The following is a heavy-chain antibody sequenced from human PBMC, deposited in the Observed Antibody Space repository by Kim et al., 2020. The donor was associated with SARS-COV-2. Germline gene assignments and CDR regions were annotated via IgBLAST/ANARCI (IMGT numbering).Heavy chain of an antibody. V-gene: IGHV1-2*04. CDR1: GYTFTGYY. CDR2: INPNSGGT. J-gene: IGHJ6*02. CDR3: ARESQTVVPAATQRHYYYGMDV. Sequence: ASVKVSCKASGYTFTGYYMHWVRQAPGQGLEWMGWINPNSGGTNYAQKFQGWVTMTRDTSISTAYMELSRLRSDDTAVYYCARESQTVVPAATQRHYYYGMDVWGQGTTVTVSS. D-gene: IGHD2-2*01.